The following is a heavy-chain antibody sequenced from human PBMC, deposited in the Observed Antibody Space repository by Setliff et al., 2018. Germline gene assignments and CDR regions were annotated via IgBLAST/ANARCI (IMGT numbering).Heavy chain of an antibody. CDR1: GFTFSSYS. D-gene: IGHD3-3*01. J-gene: IGHJ3*02. CDR2: ISSSSSTI. Sequence: PGESLKISCAASGFTFSSYSMNWVRQAPGKGLEWVSYISSSSSTIYYADSVKGRFTISRDNAKNSLYLQMNSLRAEDTAVYYCAISTIFGVVSPTPDAFDIWGQGTMVTVS. CDR3: AISTIFGVVSPTPDAFDI. V-gene: IGHV3-48*01.